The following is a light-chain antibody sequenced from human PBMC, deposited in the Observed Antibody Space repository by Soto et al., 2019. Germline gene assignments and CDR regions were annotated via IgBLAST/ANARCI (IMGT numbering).Light chain of an antibody. Sequence: EIVLTQSPGTLSLSPGERATLSCRASQSVTSNYLAWYQQKPGQAPRLLIYGASSRATDIPDRFSGSGSGTDFTLTISRLEPGDFAVYYCQQPGTFGQGTKLEIK. J-gene: IGKJ2*01. V-gene: IGKV3-20*01. CDR2: GAS. CDR1: QSVTSNY. CDR3: QQPGT.